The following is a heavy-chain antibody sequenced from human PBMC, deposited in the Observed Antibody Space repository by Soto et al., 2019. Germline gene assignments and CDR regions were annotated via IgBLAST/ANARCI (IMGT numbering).Heavy chain of an antibody. Sequence: EVQLLESGGGLVQPGGSLRLSCAAAGSTFSSYAMRWVRQAPGKGLAWVSAISGSGGSTYYAASVKGRFTVYRDTSKNTLYLQMNSLRAEDTAVNYCARRGSGSYYDYWGQGTLVTVSS. CDR1: GSTFSSYA. CDR3: ARRGSGSYYDY. D-gene: IGHD1-26*01. V-gene: IGHV3-23*01. CDR2: ISGSGGST. J-gene: IGHJ4*02.